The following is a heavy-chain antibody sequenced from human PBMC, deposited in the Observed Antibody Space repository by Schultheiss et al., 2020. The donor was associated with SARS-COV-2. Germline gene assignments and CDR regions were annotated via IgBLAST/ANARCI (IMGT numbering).Heavy chain of an antibody. V-gene: IGHV1-18*01. Sequence: ASVKVSCKASGGTFSSYAISWVRQAPGQGLEWLGRISAYNGNTNYAQKLQGRVTMTTDTSTSTAYMELRSLRSDDTAVYYCARGASIFGARGVWGQGTTVTVSS. J-gene: IGHJ6*02. D-gene: IGHD3-3*01. CDR3: ARGASIFGARGV. CDR2: ISAYNGNT. CDR1: GGTFSSYA.